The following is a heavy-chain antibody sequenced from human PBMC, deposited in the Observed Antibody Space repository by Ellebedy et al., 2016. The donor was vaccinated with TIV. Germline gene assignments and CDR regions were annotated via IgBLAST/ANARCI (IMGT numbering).Heavy chain of an antibody. D-gene: IGHD1/OR15-1a*01. V-gene: IGHV3-30*04. Sequence: PGGSLRLSCAASGFTFSNYAMHWVRHAPGKGLEWVAVISYDGSNKFYADSVKGRFTISRDSAKNTLYRQMDSLRADDTAVYYCARDHYCNTRNNGPDYWGQGTLVTVSS. CDR1: GFTFSNYA. CDR3: ARDHYCNTRNNGPDY. J-gene: IGHJ4*02. CDR2: ISYDGSNK.